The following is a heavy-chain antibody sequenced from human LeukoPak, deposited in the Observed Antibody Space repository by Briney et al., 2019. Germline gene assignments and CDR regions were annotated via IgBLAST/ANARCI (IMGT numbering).Heavy chain of an antibody. V-gene: IGHV4-59*01. CDR3: ARLDYYDTGYFDY. D-gene: IGHD3-22*01. Sequence: SETLSLTCTVSGGSISNYYWSWIWQPPGKGPEWIGYIYYIGSTNYNPSLKSRITISVDTSKNQFSLKLSSVTAADTAVYYCARLDYYDTGYFDYWGQGTLVTVSS. CDR2: IYYIGST. CDR1: GGSISNYY. J-gene: IGHJ4*02.